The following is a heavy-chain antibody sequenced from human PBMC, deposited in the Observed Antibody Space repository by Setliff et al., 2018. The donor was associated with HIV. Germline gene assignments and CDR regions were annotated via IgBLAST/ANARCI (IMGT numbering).Heavy chain of an antibody. CDR1: GFTFDDYG. V-gene: IGHV3-74*01. D-gene: IGHD5-18*01. CDR2: INSDGSST. J-gene: IGHJ4*02. Sequence: GGSLRLSCAASGFTFDDYGMHWVRQAPGKGLVWVSRINSDGSSTTYADSVKGRFTISRDNAKNTLYLQMNSLRAEDTAVYYCARESEDTAMVTTFDYWGQGTLVTVSS. CDR3: ARESEDTAMVTTFDY.